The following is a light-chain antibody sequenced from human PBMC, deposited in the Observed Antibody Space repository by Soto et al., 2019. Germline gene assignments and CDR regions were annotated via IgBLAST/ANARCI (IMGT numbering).Light chain of an antibody. CDR2: EAN. CDR1: SRDIGSYNL. V-gene: IGLV2-23*01. CDR3: YSYAGTTTFYV. Sequence: QSVLTQPASVSGSPGQSITISCTGTSRDIGSYNLVSWYQQLPDKAPKLIIYEANKRPSGVSNRFSGTRSGNTASLTISGLQAEDEAVYYCYSYAGTTTFYVFGTGTKLTVL. J-gene: IGLJ1*01.